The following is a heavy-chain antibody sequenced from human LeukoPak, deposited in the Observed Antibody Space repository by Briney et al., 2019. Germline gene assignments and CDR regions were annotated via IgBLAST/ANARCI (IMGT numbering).Heavy chain of an antibody. D-gene: IGHD4-23*01. J-gene: IGHJ4*02. CDR3: AKGLYGGNSNQFDY. V-gene: IGHV3-30*02. CDR2: IRYDGSNK. CDR1: GFTFSSYG. Sequence: GGSLRLSCVASGFTFSSYGMHWVRQAPGKGLEWVAFIRYDGSNKYYADSVKGRFTISRDNSKNTLYLQMNSLRAEDTAVYYCAKGLYGGNSNQFDYWGQGTLVTVSS.